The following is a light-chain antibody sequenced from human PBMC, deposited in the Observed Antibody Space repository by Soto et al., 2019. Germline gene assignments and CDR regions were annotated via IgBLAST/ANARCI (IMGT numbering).Light chain of an antibody. CDR3: AVWDDNLRGL. J-gene: IGLJ2*01. CDR1: SSDVGGYNY. V-gene: IGLV2-8*01. CDR2: EVN. Sequence: QSALTQPPSASGSPGQSVAISCTGTSSDVGGYNYVSWYQQHPGKAPKLMIYEVNKRPSGISDRFSGSKSSTSASLAISGLQSEDEADYYCAVWDDNLRGLFGGGTKLTVL.